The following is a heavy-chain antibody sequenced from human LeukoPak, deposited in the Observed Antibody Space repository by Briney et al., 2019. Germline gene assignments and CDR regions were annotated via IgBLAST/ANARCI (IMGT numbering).Heavy chain of an antibody. D-gene: IGHD3-10*01. V-gene: IGHV3-21*01. CDR3: ARARGVYGSGPTLGFDAFDI. CDR2: ISSSSSYI. J-gene: IGHJ3*02. Sequence: PGGSLRLSCAASGFTFSSYSMNWVRQAPGKGLEWVSSISSSSSYIYYADSVKGRFTISRDNAKNSLYLQMNSLRAEDTAVYYCARARGVYGSGPTLGFDAFDIWGQGTMVTVSS. CDR1: GFTFSSYS.